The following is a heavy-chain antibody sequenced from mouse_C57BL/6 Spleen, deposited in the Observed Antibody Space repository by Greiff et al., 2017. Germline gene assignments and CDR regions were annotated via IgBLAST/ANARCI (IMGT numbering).Heavy chain of an antibody. V-gene: IGHV1-4*01. CDR1: GYTFTSYT. CDR2: INPSSGYT. Sequence: QVQLQQSGAELARPGASVKMSCKASGYTFTSYTMHWVKQRPGQGLEWIGYINPSSGYTKYNQKFKDKATLTADKSSSTAYMQLSSLTSEDSAVYYCAREEEYSYFDDWGKGTTLTVSS. CDR3: AREEEYSYFDD. J-gene: IGHJ2*01. D-gene: IGHD1-3*01.